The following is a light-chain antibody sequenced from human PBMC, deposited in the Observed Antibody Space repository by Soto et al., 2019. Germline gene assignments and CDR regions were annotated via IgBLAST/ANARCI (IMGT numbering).Light chain of an antibody. CDR3: LLSYNGARF. J-gene: IGLJ2*01. Sequence: QAVVTQEPSLTVSPGGTVTLTCGSSTGAVTGGHYPYWFQQKPGQAPRTLIYDTTNKHSWTPARFSGSLLGGKAALTLSGAQPEDEADYYCLLSYNGARFFGGGTQLTVL. CDR2: DTT. V-gene: IGLV7-46*01. CDR1: TGAVTGGHY.